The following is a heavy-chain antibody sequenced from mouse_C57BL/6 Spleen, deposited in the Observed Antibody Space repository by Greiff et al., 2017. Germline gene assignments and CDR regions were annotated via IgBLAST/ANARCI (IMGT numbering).Heavy chain of an antibody. CDR3: ARCYSGSSYDSYYAMDY. D-gene: IGHD1-1*01. CDR2: INPNNGGT. CDR1: GYTFTDYY. J-gene: IGHJ4*01. Sequence: EVQLQQSGPELVKPGASVKISCKASGYTFTDYYMNWVKQSHGKSLEWIGDINPNNGGTSYNQKFKGKDTLTVDQSSSTAYMELRSLTSDDSAVYSGARCYSGSSYDSYYAMDYWGPGTSVTVSS. V-gene: IGHV1-26*01.